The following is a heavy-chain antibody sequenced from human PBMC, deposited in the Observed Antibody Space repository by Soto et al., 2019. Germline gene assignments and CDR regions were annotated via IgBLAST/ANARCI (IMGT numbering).Heavy chain of an antibody. D-gene: IGHD3-10*01. CDR2: IYSSGST. CDR3: TRRRFGVRGVTPMDV. Sequence: PSETLSLTCTVYGGSIGGSNYFWGWIRQSPGTGLEWLGTIYSSGSTYYNPSLKSRITMSLDTSKNQFSLNLGSVTAADTAVYYCTRRRFGVRGVTPMDVWGPGTTVTVSS. CDR1: GGSIGGSNYF. J-gene: IGHJ6*02. V-gene: IGHV4-39*01.